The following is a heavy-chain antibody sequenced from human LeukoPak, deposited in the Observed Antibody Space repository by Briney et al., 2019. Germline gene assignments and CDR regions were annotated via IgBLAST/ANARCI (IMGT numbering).Heavy chain of an antibody. Sequence: GGSLRLSCEDSTFNFSDYGMHWVRQAPGKGLEWLALISYDGHIKFYADYLKGRFIISRDHSKNTLYLQINSLRPEDTAVYHCAKDACGGDCGCFDSWGQGTLVTVSS. V-gene: IGHV3-30*18. CDR3: AKDACGGDCGCFDS. CDR2: ISYDGHIK. J-gene: IGHJ4*02. D-gene: IGHD2-21*02. CDR1: TFNFSDYG.